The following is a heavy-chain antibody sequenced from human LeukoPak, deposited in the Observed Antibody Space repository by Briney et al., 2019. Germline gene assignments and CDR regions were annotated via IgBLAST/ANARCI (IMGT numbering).Heavy chain of an antibody. CDR3: GRIRGSYLHWYFDL. CDR2: VRNKANSYIT. CDR1: GFTFSDHY. D-gene: IGHD1-26*01. Sequence: GGSLRLSCAASGFTFSDHYMDWVRQAPGKGLEWVGRVRNKANSYITMYAASVKGRFTISRNDSENSLYLRMNSLKTEDTAVYYCGRIRGSYLHWYFDLWGRGTLVTVSS. J-gene: IGHJ2*01. V-gene: IGHV3-72*01.